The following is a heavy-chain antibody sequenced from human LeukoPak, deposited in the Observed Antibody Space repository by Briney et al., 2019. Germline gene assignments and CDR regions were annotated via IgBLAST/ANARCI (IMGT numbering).Heavy chain of an antibody. CDR3: SNRGIAVAGYYYYYYMDV. Sequence: GGSLRLSCAASGFTFSSYAMSWVRQAPGKGLEWVSAISGSGGSTYYADSVKGRFTISRDNSKNTLYLQMNRLRAEDTAVYYCSNRGIAVAGYYYYYYMDVWGKGTTVTVSS. J-gene: IGHJ6*03. CDR1: GFTFSSYA. D-gene: IGHD6-19*01. V-gene: IGHV3-23*01. CDR2: ISGSGGST.